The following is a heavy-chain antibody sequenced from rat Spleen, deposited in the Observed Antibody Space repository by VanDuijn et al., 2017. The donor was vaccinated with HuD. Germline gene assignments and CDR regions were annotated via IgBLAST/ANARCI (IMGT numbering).Heavy chain of an antibody. V-gene: IGHV5-31*01. CDR1: GSTFNNYW. D-gene: IGHD3-1*01. CDR3: TREPPFTALFDY. Sequence: EVQLVESGGGLVQPGRSLKLSCVASGSTFNNYWMTWVRQAPGKGLEWVASITNTGGSTFYPDSVKGRFTISSDNAKSTLYLQMNSLRSEDTATYYCTREPPFTALFDYWGQGVMVTVSS. CDR2: ITNTGGST. J-gene: IGHJ2*01.